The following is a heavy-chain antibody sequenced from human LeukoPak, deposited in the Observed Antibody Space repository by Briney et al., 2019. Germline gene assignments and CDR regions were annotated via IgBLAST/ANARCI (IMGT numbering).Heavy chain of an antibody. Sequence: GGSLRLSCAASGFTFSSYWMSWVRQAPGKGLEWVANIKQDGSEKYYVDSVKGRFTISRDNAKNSLYLQMNSLRAEDTAVYYCAKDWGTRIQLLLPSRFSRSRDSRPRNDDYWGQGTLVTVSS. D-gene: IGHD5-18*01. CDR3: AKDWGTRIQLLLPSRFSRSRDSRPRNDDY. CDR1: GFTFSSYW. CDR2: IKQDGSEK. J-gene: IGHJ4*02. V-gene: IGHV3-7*01.